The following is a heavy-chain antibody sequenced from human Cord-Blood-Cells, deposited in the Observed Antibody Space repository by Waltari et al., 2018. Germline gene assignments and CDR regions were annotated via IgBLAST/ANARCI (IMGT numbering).Heavy chain of an antibody. CDR3: ARAPQWELHFDY. CDR1: GFTFSSYE. D-gene: IGHD1-26*01. J-gene: IGHJ4*02. V-gene: IGHV3-48*03. Sequence: EVQLVESGGGLVQPGGSLRLSCAASGFTFSSYEMNWVRQAPGKGLEWFSYISSSGSTIYYADSVKGRFTISRDNAKNSLYLQMNSLRAEDTAVYYCARAPQWELHFDYWGQGTLVTVSS. CDR2: ISSSGSTI.